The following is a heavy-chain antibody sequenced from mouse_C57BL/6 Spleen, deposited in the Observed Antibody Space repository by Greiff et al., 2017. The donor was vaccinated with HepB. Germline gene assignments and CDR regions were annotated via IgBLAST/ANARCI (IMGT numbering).Heavy chain of an antibody. D-gene: IGHD1-1*02. CDR2: IHPNSGST. Sequence: QVQLQQPGAELVKPGASVKLSCKASGYTFTSYWMHWVKQRPGQGLEWIGMIHPNSGSTNYNEKFKSKATLTVDKSSSTAYMQLSSLTSEDSAVYYCARYDSGNYDAMDYWGQGTSVTVSS. V-gene: IGHV1-64*01. CDR3: ARYDSGNYDAMDY. CDR1: GYTFTSYW. J-gene: IGHJ4*01.